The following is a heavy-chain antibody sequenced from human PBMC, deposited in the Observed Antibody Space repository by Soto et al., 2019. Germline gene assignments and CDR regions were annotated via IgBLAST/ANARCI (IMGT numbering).Heavy chain of an antibody. V-gene: IGHV1-58*02. CDR2: IVVGSGDT. CDR3: AALDSDSSSWSPYGMDV. D-gene: IGHD6-13*01. CDR1: GFTVSNSA. J-gene: IGHJ6*02. Sequence: QTQLVQSGPEVKKPGTSVKVSCKASGFTVSNSAIQWVRRARGQRLEWMGWIVVGSGDTNYAQKFQERVTITRDMSTSTAYMELSSLSSEDTAVYYCAALDSDSSSWSPYGMDVWGQGTTVTVSS.